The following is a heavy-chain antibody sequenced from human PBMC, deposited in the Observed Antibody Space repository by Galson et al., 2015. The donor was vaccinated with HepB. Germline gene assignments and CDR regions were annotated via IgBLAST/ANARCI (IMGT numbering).Heavy chain of an antibody. Sequence: SVKVSCKASGGTFSSYAISWVRQAPGQGLEWMGRIIPILGIANYAQKFQGRVTITADKSTSTAYMELSSLRSEDTAVYYCASPPGWYDSSGYYTDWGQGALVTVSS. CDR2: IIPILGIA. CDR3: ASPPGWYDSSGYYTD. V-gene: IGHV1-69*04. J-gene: IGHJ4*02. D-gene: IGHD3-22*01. CDR1: GGTFSSYA.